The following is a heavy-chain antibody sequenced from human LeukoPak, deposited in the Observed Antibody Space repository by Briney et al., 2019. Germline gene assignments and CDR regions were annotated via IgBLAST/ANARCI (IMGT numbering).Heavy chain of an antibody. J-gene: IGHJ4*02. CDR1: GGPISSYY. Sequence: PSETLSLTCTVSGGPISSYYWSWIRQPPGKGLEWIGYMYYSGSTNYNPSLKSRVTISVDTSKNQFSLKLSSVTAADTAVYYCAGAGPYYDILTGYQIDYWGQGTLVTVSS. V-gene: IGHV4-59*01. CDR2: MYYSGST. D-gene: IGHD3-9*01. CDR3: AGAGPYYDILTGYQIDY.